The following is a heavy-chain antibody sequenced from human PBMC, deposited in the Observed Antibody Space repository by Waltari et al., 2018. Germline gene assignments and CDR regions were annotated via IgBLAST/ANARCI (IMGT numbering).Heavy chain of an antibody. CDR3: ARARDGYTFDY. CDR1: GGSISSHY. D-gene: IGHD2-2*02. V-gene: IGHV4-59*11. CDR2: IYYSGST. Sequence: QVQLQESGPGLAKPSETLSLTCTGSGGSISSHYWSWIRQPPGKGLEWIGYIYYSGSTNYNPSLKSRVTISVDTSKNQFSLKLSSVTAADTAVYYCARARDGYTFDYWGQGTLVTVSS. J-gene: IGHJ4*02.